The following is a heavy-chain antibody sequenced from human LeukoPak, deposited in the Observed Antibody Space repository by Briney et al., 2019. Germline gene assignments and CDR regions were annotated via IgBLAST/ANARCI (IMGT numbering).Heavy chain of an antibody. CDR1: GGSISSYY. V-gene: IGHV4-59*01. D-gene: IGHD2-2*01. CDR2: IYYSGST. Sequence: PSETLSLTCTVSGGSISSYYWSWIRQPPGKGLEWIGYIYYSGSTNYNPSLKSRVTISVDTSKNQFSLKLSSVTAADTAVYYCARDFVVVPAAMGEYYYYYGMDVWGQGTTVTVSS. J-gene: IGHJ6*02. CDR3: ARDFVVVPAAMGEYYYYYGMDV.